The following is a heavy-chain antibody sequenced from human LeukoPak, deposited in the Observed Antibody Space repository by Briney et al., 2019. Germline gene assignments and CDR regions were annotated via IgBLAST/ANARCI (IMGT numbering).Heavy chain of an antibody. CDR3: ARGLSDCSSTSCYSAAFDI. CDR1: GYTFTSYD. V-gene: IGHV1-8*01. CDR2: MNPNSGNT. D-gene: IGHD2-2*01. J-gene: IGHJ3*02. Sequence: EASVKVSCKASGYTFTSYDINWVRQATGQGLEWMGWMNPNSGNTGYAQKFQGRVTMTRNTSISTAYMELSSLRSEDTAVYYCARGLSDCSSTSCYSAAFDIWGQGTMVTVSS.